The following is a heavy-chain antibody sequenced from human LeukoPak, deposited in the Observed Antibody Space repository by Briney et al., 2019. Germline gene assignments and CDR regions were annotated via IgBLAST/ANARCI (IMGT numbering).Heavy chain of an antibody. CDR3: ARRGRDCSSTSCYLFDI. Sequence: GESLKISCKGSGNSFTSYWIGWVRQMPGKGLEWMGIIYPGDSDTRYSPSFQGQVTISADKSISTAYLQWSSLKASDTAMYYCARRGRDCSSTSCYLFDIWGQGTMVTVSS. CDR1: GNSFTSYW. J-gene: IGHJ3*02. CDR2: IYPGDSDT. V-gene: IGHV5-51*01. D-gene: IGHD2-2*01.